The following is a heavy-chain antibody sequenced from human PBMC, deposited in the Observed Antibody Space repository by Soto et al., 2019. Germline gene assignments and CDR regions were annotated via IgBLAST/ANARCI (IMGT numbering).Heavy chain of an antibody. CDR3: ARGVGGGLVAGFDY. CDR2: VSHGGSDK. J-gene: IGHJ4*02. D-gene: IGHD6-19*01. Sequence: GSLRLSCAASEFMFSMYLIRWVRQAPGKGLEWVANVSHGGSDKHYAHCVKGRSAISRANTENLLSLQMNSLRAEDTAISYCARGVGGGLVAGFDYWGQGAPVTVSS. V-gene: IGHV3-7*01. CDR1: EFMFSMYL.